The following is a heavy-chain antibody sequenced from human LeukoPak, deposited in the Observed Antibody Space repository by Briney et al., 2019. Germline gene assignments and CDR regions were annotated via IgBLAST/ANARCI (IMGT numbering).Heavy chain of an antibody. CDR3: ARDQNYYYYYYMDV. CDR2: ISSSSSYI. V-gene: IGHV3-21*01. CDR1: GFTFSSYS. Sequence: GGSLRLSCAASGFTFSSYSMNWVRQAPGKGLEGVSYISSSSSYIYYADSVKGRFTISRDNAKNSLYLQMNSLRAEDTAVYYCARDQNYYYYYYMDVWGKGTTVTISS. J-gene: IGHJ6*03.